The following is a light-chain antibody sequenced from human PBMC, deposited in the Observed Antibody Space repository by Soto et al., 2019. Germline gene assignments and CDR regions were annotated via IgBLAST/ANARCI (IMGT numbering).Light chain of an antibody. V-gene: IGLV2-14*01. Sequence: QSVLTQPRSVSGSPGQSITISCTGTTSDVGLYNYVSWYQQHPGKAPKLMISEVSNRPSGVSNRFSGSKSGSTASLTISGLQAEDEADDYCSSYTSSDTLVFGAGTKLTVL. CDR2: EVS. J-gene: IGLJ2*01. CDR1: TSDVGLYNY. CDR3: SSYTSSDTLV.